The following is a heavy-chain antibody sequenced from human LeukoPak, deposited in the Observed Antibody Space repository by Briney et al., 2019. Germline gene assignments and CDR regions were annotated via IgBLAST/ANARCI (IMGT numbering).Heavy chain of an antibody. V-gene: IGHV3-23*01. Sequence: GGSLRLSCVGSGFTFRSHAMSWVRQAPEKGLEFVSGIYENGGTTYYADSVKGRFTISRDNSKNTLYLQMNSLRAEDTAVYYCAKGPAAAMTVNNYYFDYWGQGTLVTVSS. CDR3: AKGPAAAMTVNNYYFDY. CDR2: IYENGGTT. J-gene: IGHJ4*02. D-gene: IGHD6-13*01. CDR1: GFTFRSHA.